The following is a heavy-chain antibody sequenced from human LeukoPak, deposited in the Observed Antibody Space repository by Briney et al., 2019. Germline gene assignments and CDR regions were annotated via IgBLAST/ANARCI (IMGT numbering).Heavy chain of an antibody. V-gene: IGHV3-7*03. Sequence: GGSLRLSCAASGFTVSRNYMSWVRQAPGKGLEWVANIKQDGSEKYYVDSVKGRFTISRDNAKNSLYLQMNSLRAEDTALYYCARSLNYYGSGSPNTLGYWGQGTLVTVSS. CDR1: GFTVSRNY. D-gene: IGHD3-10*01. CDR3: ARSLNYYGSGSPNTLGY. J-gene: IGHJ4*02. CDR2: IKQDGSEK.